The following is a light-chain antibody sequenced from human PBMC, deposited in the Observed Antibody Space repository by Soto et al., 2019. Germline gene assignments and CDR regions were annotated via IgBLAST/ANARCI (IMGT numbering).Light chain of an antibody. V-gene: IGKV3-15*01. CDR2: GAS. CDR1: QSVSSN. CDR3: QQYNSYSSLT. Sequence: EIVMTQSPATLSVSPGERATLSCRASQSVSSNLAWYQQKPGQAPRLLIYGASTRATGIPARFSGSGSGTDFTITISSLEPEDYATYYCQQYNSYSSLTFGGGTKVDIK. J-gene: IGKJ4*01.